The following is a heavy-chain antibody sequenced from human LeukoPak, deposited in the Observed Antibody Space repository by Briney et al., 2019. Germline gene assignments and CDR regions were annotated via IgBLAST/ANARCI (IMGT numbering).Heavy chain of an antibody. J-gene: IGHJ3*02. CDR3: ARDQGDAFDI. CDR2: ISSHSSTI. CDR1: GFTFSSYS. Sequence: GGSLRLSCAASGFTFSSYSMNWVRQAPGKGLEWVSYISSHSSTIYYADSVKGRFTISRDNAKNSLYLQMNSLRAEDTAVYYCARDQGDAFDIWGQGTMVTVSS. V-gene: IGHV3-48*04.